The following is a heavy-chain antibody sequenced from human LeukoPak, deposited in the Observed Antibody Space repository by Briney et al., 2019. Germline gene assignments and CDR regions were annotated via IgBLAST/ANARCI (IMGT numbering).Heavy chain of an antibody. V-gene: IGHV4-39*01. D-gene: IGHD3-10*01. CDR2: IYYSGTT. Sequence: SETLCLTRAVSVGSNSSSHYYGGWIRQPPGKGLEWLWIIYYSGTTYYTPSLESRFTISEDTSKNQFSLKLKSVTAADTAVYYCARQISAYYYYYIDVWGKGTTVTVSS. J-gene: IGHJ6*03. CDR1: VGSNSSSHYY. CDR3: ARQISAYYYYYIDV.